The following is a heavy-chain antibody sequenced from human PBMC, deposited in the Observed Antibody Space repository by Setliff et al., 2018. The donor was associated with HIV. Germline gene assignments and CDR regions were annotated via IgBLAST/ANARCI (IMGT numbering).Heavy chain of an antibody. D-gene: IGHD6-19*01. V-gene: IGHV4-39*07. CDR3: AKGENEQWLVVGLFDY. CDR2: FYYSGTS. J-gene: IGHJ4*02. Sequence: SETLSLTCAVSGDSVNNSTYYWGWIRQPPGKGLEWIGGFYYSGTSYYNPSLRSRLTISVDTSKNQFSLKLNSVTAADTAMYYCAKGENEQWLVVGLFDYWGLGTLVTVSS. CDR1: GDSVNNSTYY.